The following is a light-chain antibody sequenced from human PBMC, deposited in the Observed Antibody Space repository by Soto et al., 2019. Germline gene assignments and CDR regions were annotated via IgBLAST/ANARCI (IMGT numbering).Light chain of an antibody. CDR1: SNDVGAYNY. Sequence: QSVLTQPRSVSGSPGQSVIISCTGTSNDVGAYNYVSWYQQHPGKAPKLVIYDVSKRPSGVPARFSGSKSANTASLTISGLQAEDEADYFCCSYAVRDTFYVFGTGTKVTVL. J-gene: IGLJ1*01. V-gene: IGLV2-11*01. CDR3: CSYAVRDTFYV. CDR2: DVS.